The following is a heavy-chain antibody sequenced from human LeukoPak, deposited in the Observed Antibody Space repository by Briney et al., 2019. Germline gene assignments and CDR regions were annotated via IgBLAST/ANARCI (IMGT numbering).Heavy chain of an antibody. Sequence: ASVKVSCNASGGTFSSYAISWVRQAPGQGLEWMGRIIPIFGTANYAQKFQGRVTITTDESTSTAYMELSSLRSEDTAVYYCARFSGLYYYMDVWGKGTTVTVSS. J-gene: IGHJ6*03. CDR2: IIPIFGTA. CDR1: GGTFSSYA. D-gene: IGHD2-8*02. CDR3: ARFSGLYYYMDV. V-gene: IGHV1-69*05.